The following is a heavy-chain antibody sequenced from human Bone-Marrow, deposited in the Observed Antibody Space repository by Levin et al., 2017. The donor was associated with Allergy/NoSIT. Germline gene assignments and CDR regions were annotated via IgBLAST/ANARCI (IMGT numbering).Heavy chain of an antibody. CDR1: GGSISSGSYY. V-gene: IGHV4-61*02. Sequence: SQTLSLTCTVSGGSISSGSYYWSWIRQPAGKGLEWIGRIYTSGSTNYNPSLKSRVTISLDTSKNQFSLKMSSVTAADTAVYYCVRDGEYCTGGDCFFDTDYWGQGTLVTVSS. J-gene: IGHJ4*02. CDR3: VRDGEYCTGGDCFFDTDY. D-gene: IGHD2-8*02. CDR2: IYTSGST.